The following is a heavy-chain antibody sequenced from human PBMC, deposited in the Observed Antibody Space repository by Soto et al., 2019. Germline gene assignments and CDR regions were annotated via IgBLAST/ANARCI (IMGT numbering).Heavy chain of an antibody. D-gene: IGHD3-10*01. CDR3: ARDVVLWFGESLDAFDI. CDR2: ISAYNGNT. J-gene: IGHJ3*02. Sequence: ASVKVSCKASGYTFTSYGISWVRQAPGQGREWMGWISAYNGNTNYAQKLQGRVTMTTDTSTSTAYMELRSLRSDDTAVYYCARDVVLWFGESLDAFDIWGQGTMVTVSS. CDR1: GYTFTSYG. V-gene: IGHV1-18*01.